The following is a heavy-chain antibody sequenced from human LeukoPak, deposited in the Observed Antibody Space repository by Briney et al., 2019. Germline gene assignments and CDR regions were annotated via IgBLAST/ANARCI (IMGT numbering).Heavy chain of an antibody. CDR3: AGYRGSYRPYFDY. V-gene: IGHV4-59*01. CDR1: GGSISSYY. J-gene: IGHJ4*02. CDR2: IYYSGST. Sequence: SETLSLTCTVSGGSISSYYWSWIRQPPGKGLEWIGYIYYSGSTNYNPSLKSRVTISVDTSKNQFSLKLSSVTAADTAVYYCAGYRGSYRPYFDYWGQGTLVTVSS. D-gene: IGHD3-16*02.